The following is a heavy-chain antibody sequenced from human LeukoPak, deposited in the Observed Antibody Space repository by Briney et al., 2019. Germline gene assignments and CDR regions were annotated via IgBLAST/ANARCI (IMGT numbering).Heavy chain of an antibody. CDR3: ARYEVLMGTWFDP. CDR1: GGSFSSHY. D-gene: IGHD1-1*01. Sequence: SETLSLPRTVSGGSFSSHYWTWIRQPPGKGLEWIGYISYSGSTNYNPSLKSRVTISVDTSKTEFSLKLSSVTAADTAVYYCARYEVLMGTWFDPWGQGTLVTVSS. CDR2: ISYSGST. V-gene: IGHV4-59*11. J-gene: IGHJ5*02.